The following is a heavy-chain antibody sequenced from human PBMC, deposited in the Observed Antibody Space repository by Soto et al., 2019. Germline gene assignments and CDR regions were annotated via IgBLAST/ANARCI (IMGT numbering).Heavy chain of an antibody. CDR2: INSAGETI. J-gene: IGHJ4*02. CDR1: GFTLSSYG. V-gene: IGHV3-48*04. D-gene: IGHD2-21*01. CDR3: ARDPEGINDFDY. Sequence: GGSLTLSCAASGFTLSSYGTYYARQDPGKGLEWVTHINSAGETISYSDSVKGRFTISRDDAKNSLYLQMNSLRADDTAIYYCARDPEGINDFDYWGQGTLVTVSS.